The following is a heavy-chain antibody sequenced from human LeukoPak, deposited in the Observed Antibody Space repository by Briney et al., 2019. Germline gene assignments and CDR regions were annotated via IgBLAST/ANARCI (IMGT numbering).Heavy chain of an antibody. CDR1: GFTFSSYA. Sequence: GGSLRLSCAASGFTFSSYAMSWARQAPGKGLEWVSALYGSGETTYYADSVKGRFTVSRDNSKNTLYLQMNSLRAEDTAVYYCAREYYDILTSNPSYAEPNYYYYYGMDVWGQGTTVTVSS. D-gene: IGHD3-9*01. CDR3: AREYYDILTSNPSYAEPNYYYYYGMDV. V-gene: IGHV3-23*01. CDR2: LYGSGETT. J-gene: IGHJ6*02.